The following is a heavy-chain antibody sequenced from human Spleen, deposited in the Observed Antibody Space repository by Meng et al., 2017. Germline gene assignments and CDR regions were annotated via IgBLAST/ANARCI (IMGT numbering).Heavy chain of an antibody. Sequence: GESLKISCAASGFTFSSYAMSWVRQAPGKGLEWVGRIKSKTDGGTTDYAAPVKGRFTISRDDSKNTLYLQMNSLKTEDTAVYYCTTVLRFLEWLPNWGQGTLVTISS. D-gene: IGHD3-3*01. CDR2: IKSKTDGGTT. J-gene: IGHJ4*02. CDR3: TTVLRFLEWLPN. V-gene: IGHV3-15*01. CDR1: GFTFSSYA.